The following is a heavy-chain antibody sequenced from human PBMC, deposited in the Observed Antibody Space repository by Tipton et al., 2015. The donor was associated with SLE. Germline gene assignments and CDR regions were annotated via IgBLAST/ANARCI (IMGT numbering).Heavy chain of an antibody. J-gene: IGHJ6*03. CDR3: ARVRYSSSWTGYYYYMDV. D-gene: IGHD6-13*01. CDR2: IGTAVDT. CDR1: GFTFSSYD. V-gene: IGHV3-13*01. Sequence: SLRLSCAASGFTFSSYDMHWVRQATGKGLEWVSAIGTAVDTYYPGSVKGRFTISRENAKNSLYLQMNSLRAGDTAVYYCARVRYSSSWTGYYYYMDVWGKGTTVTVSS.